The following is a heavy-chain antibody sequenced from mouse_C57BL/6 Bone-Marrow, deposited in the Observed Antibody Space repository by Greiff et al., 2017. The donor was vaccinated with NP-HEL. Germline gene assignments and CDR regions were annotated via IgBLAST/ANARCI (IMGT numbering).Heavy chain of an antibody. CDR3: ARSRLRAY. V-gene: IGHV1-4*01. D-gene: IGHD2-12*01. J-gene: IGHJ3*01. CDR2: INPSSGYT. CDR1: GYTFTSYT. Sequence: QVQLKESGAELARPGASVKMSCKASGYTFTSYTMHWVKQRPGQGLEWIGYINPSSGYTKYNQKFKHKATLTADKSSSTAYMQLSSLTSEDSAVYYCARSRLRAYWGQGTLVTVSA.